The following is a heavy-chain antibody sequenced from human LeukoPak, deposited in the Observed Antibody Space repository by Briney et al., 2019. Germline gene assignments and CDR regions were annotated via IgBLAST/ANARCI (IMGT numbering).Heavy chain of an antibody. CDR3: AKDITMIVVVEVFDY. Sequence: PGGSLRLSCAASGFTFSSYAMSWVRQAPGKGLEWVSAISGSGGSTYYADSVKGRFTISRDNSKNTLYLQMNSLRAEDTAVYYCAKDITMIVVVEVFDYWGQGTLVTVSS. V-gene: IGHV3-23*01. D-gene: IGHD3-22*01. J-gene: IGHJ4*02. CDR2: ISGSGGST. CDR1: GFTFSSYA.